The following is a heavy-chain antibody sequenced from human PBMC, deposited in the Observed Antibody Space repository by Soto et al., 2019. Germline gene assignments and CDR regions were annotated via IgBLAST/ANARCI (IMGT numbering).Heavy chain of an antibody. V-gene: IGHV1-3*01. CDR3: ARTNVYGSGSYSSDY. CDR2: INAAIGNT. D-gene: IGHD3-10*01. Sequence: QVQLVQSGAEVKKPGASVKVSCKASGYTFTNYAMHWVRQAPGQRLEWMGWINAAIGNTKYSQKFQGSVTITKDTSAKTAYMEVSSPRSEDTAVYYCARTNVYGSGSYSSDYWGPGTLVTVSS. J-gene: IGHJ4*02. CDR1: GYTFTNYA.